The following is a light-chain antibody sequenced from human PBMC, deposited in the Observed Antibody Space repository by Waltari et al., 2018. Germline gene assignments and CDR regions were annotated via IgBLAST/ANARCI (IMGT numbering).Light chain of an antibody. Sequence: SNELTQPPSVSVSPGQTASITCSGNNLGSKFVCWYQQKPGQPPVVVIYEDTKRPSGIPDRFSGSNSGKIATLTISGNLARDEADYYCQAWDSSTVVFGGGTKLAVL. V-gene: IGLV3-1*01. J-gene: IGLJ2*01. CDR2: EDT. CDR1: NLGSKF. CDR3: QAWDSSTVV.